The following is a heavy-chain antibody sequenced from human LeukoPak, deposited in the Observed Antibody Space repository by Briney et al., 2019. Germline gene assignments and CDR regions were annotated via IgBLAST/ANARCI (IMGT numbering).Heavy chain of an antibody. D-gene: IGHD2-2*01. CDR3: ARSRGRQISSASCYWCSLDY. CDR1: GFTFSDYA. V-gene: IGHV3-23*01. CDR2: ISGCGSSS. Sequence: PGGSLRLSCAASGFTFSDYAMNWLRQAPGRGLEVVSLISGCGSSSDYAGSVKGRFTISRDNSKTTVHLDMHSLRGEDTARYYCARSRGRQISSASCYWCSLDYWGQGALVAVSS. J-gene: IGHJ4*02.